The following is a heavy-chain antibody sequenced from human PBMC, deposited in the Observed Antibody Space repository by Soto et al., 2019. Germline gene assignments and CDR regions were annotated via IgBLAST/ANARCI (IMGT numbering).Heavy chain of an antibody. Sequence: SETLSLTCTVSGGSISGRCWSWVRQSPGKGLEWIGYFCYTGSTNYNPSLKSRVTISVDRSETQCSLKLTSVTAADTAVYYCAKSHYDSSGYYIIDHWGQGTLVTVSS. CDR1: GGSISGRC. CDR3: AKSHYDSSGYYIIDH. D-gene: IGHD3-22*01. J-gene: IGHJ5*02. V-gene: IGHV4-59*01. CDR2: FCYTGST.